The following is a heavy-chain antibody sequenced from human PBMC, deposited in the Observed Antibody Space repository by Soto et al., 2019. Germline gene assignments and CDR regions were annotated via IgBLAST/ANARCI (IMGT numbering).Heavy chain of an antibody. CDR2: INPNSGGT. CDR3: ARVEAAAGNYYYYGMDV. Sequence: ASVKVSCKASGYTFTGYYMHWVRQAPGQGLEWMGWINPNSGGTNYAQKFQGWVTMTRDTSISTAYMELSRLRSDDTAVYYCARVEAAAGNYYYYGMDVWGQGTTVTVSS. CDR1: GYTFTGYY. J-gene: IGHJ6*02. V-gene: IGHV1-2*04. D-gene: IGHD6-13*01.